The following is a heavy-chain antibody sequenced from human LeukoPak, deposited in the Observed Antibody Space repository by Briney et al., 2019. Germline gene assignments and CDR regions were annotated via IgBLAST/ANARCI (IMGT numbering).Heavy chain of an antibody. Sequence: GGSLRLSCAASGFTFNSAWMIWVRQVPGKGLEWVGRIKSKTSGGTADYAAPVKGRFTISRDDSKNTVYVQMYSLKTEDTAVYYCTRRFNNWFDSWGQGTLVTVSS. J-gene: IGHJ5*01. CDR2: IKSKTSGGTA. V-gene: IGHV3-15*01. CDR3: TRRFNNWFDS. CDR1: GFTFNSAW.